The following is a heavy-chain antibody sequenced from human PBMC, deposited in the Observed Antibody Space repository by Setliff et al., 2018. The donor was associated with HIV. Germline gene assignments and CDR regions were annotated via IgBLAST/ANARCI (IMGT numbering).Heavy chain of an antibody. CDR1: GGSVSDTSYY. CDR3: ARLGDSGYDFRGYFDY. V-gene: IGHV4-39*01. CDR2: VYYSGGT. D-gene: IGHD5-12*01. J-gene: IGHJ4*02. Sequence: NPSETLSLTCTVSGGSVSDTSYYWGWIRQLPGKGLEWLANVYYSGGTYYNPSLNSRVTISVDTSRNQFSLKLTPVTAADTALYFCARLGDSGYDFRGYFDYWGQGKLVTVSS.